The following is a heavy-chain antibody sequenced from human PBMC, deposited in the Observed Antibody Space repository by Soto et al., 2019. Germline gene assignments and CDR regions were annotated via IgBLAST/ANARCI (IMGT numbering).Heavy chain of an antibody. J-gene: IGHJ6*03. V-gene: IGHV1-8*01. CDR1: GYTFTSYD. CDR2: MNPNSGNT. D-gene: IGHD3-16*02. CDR3: ATELHLGELSLYPPPQEYYYYMDV. Sequence: ASVKVSFKASGYTFTSYDINWVRQATGQGLEWMGWMNPNSGNTGYAQKFQGRVTMTRNTSISTAYMELSSLRSEDTAVYYCATELHLGELSLYPPPQEYYYYMDVWGKGTTVTVSS.